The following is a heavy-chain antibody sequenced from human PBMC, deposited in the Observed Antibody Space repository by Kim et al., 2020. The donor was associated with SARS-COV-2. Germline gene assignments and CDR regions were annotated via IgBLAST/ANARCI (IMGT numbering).Heavy chain of an antibody. Sequence: SETLSLTCAVYGGSFSGYYWSWIRQPPGKGLEWIGEINHSGSTNYNPSLKSRVTISVDTSKNQFSLKLSSVTAADTAVYYCARGGYDSSGYYLNYWGQGTLVTVSS. V-gene: IGHV4-34*01. CDR1: GGSFSGYY. CDR3: ARGGYDSSGYYLNY. D-gene: IGHD3-22*01. J-gene: IGHJ4*02. CDR2: INHSGST.